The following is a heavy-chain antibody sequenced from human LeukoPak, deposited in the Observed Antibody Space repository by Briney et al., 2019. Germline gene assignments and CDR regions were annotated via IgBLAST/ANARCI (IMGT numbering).Heavy chain of an antibody. J-gene: IGHJ4*02. D-gene: IGHD2/OR15-2a*01. CDR2: IIPIFGTA. Sequence: SVKVSXKASGGTFSSYAISWVRQAPGQGLEWMGRIIPIFGTANYAQKFQGRVTITTDESTSTAYMELSSLRSEDTAVYYCARETGTFDYFDYWDQGTLVTVSS. CDR3: ARETGTFDYFDY. V-gene: IGHV1-69*05. CDR1: GGTFSSYA.